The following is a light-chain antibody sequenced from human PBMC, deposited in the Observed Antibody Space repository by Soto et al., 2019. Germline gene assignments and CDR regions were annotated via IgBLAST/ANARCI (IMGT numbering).Light chain of an antibody. V-gene: IGLV7-46*01. CDR1: TGAVTSGHY. CDR3: LLSYSDTRAGV. CDR2: DTS. Sequence: QAVVTQEPSLTVSPGGTVTLTCGSSTGAVTSGHYPYWFQQKPGQAPRTLIYDTSNKHSWTPARFSGSLLGGKAALTLSGAQSDDEAEYYCLLSYSDTRAGVFGGGTKLTVL. J-gene: IGLJ3*02.